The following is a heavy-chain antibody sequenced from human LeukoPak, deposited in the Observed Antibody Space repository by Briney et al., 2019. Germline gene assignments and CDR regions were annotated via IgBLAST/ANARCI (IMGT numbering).Heavy chain of an antibody. Sequence: SETLSVTCTVSGGSISSYYWSWIRQPPGKGLEWIGYIYYSGSTNYNPSLKSRVTISVDTSKNQFSLKLSSVTAADTAVYYCARGFRGYDSSGYYFGFDYWGQGTLVTVSS. V-gene: IGHV4-59*01. CDR1: GGSISSYY. CDR3: ARGFRGYDSSGYYFGFDY. D-gene: IGHD3-22*01. CDR2: IYYSGST. J-gene: IGHJ4*02.